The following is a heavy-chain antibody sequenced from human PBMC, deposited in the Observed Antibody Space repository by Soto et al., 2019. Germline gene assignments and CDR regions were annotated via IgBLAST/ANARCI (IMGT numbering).Heavy chain of an antibody. Sequence: SATLSITCTVSGASISGFYWSWIRKSAGKGLEWIGSFYYSDTTHVNPSLKSRVTISVDTSKNQFSLTLSAVTAPDTAVYYCARRSTVTYDFWGQGILVTVSS. CDR1: GASISGFY. D-gene: IGHD4-17*01. J-gene: IGHJ4*02. CDR3: ARRSTVTYDF. CDR2: FYYSDTT. V-gene: IGHV4-59*05.